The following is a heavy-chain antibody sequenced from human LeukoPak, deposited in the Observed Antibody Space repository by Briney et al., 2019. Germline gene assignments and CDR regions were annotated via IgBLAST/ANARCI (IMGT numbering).Heavy chain of an antibody. CDR2: ISSSGSTI. Sequence: GGSLRLSCAASGFTFSSYEMNWVRQAPGKGLEWVSYISSSGSTIYYADSVKGRFTISRDNAKNSLYLQMNSLRAEDTAVYYCARDRVVVVAATNDAFDIWGQGTMVTVSS. CDR3: ARDRVVVVAATNDAFDI. CDR1: GFTFSSYE. D-gene: IGHD2-15*01. J-gene: IGHJ3*02. V-gene: IGHV3-48*03.